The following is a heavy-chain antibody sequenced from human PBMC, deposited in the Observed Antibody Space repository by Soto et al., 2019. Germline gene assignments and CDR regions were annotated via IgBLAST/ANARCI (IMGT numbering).Heavy chain of an antibody. J-gene: IGHJ6*02. CDR3: ARFRPMVTVVNFRYYGMDV. V-gene: IGHV1-18*01. CDR2: ISAYNGST. D-gene: IGHD5-18*01. Sequence: GTSVKLSCKDSGYTITSNGISWVRQAPGQGLEWMGWISAYNGSTNYAQKLQGRVTMTTDTSTSTAYMELRSLRSDDTAVYYCARFRPMVTVVNFRYYGMDVWGQGTTVTVSS. CDR1: GYTITSNG.